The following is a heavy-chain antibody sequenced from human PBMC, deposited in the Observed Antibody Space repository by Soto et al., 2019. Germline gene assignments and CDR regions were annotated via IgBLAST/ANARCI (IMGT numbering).Heavy chain of an antibody. Sequence: GGSLRLSCAASGFTFSSYAMHWVRQAPGKGLEWVAVISYDGSNKYYADSVKGRFTISRDNSKNTLYLQMNSLRAEDTAVYYCARKGGVSVVSFPFDPWGQGTLVTVSS. CDR3: ARKGGVSVVSFPFDP. J-gene: IGHJ5*02. V-gene: IGHV3-30-3*01. D-gene: IGHD3-16*01. CDR1: GFTFSSYA. CDR2: ISYDGSNK.